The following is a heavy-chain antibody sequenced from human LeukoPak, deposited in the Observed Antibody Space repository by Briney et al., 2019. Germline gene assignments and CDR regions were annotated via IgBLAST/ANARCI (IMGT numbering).Heavy chain of an antibody. Sequence: SGGSLRLSCAASGFTFSSYGMHWVRQAPGKGLDWAAVISYDGSNKYYADSVKGRFTISRDNSKNTLYLQMNSLRAEDTAVYYCAKDPCSTTSCYSVYWGQGTLVTVSS. J-gene: IGHJ4*02. CDR3: AKDPCSTTSCYSVY. V-gene: IGHV3-30*18. CDR1: GFTFSSYG. CDR2: ISYDGSNK. D-gene: IGHD2-2*01.